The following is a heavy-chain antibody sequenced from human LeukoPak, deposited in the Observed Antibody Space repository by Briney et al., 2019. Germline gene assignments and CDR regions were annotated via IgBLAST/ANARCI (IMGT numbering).Heavy chain of an antibody. V-gene: IGHV4-31*03. D-gene: IGHD1-26*01. J-gene: IGHJ3*02. Sequence: SQTLSLTCTVSGGSISSGGYYWSWIRQHPGKGLEWIGYIYYSGSTYYNPSLKSRVTISVDTSKNQFSLKLSSVTAADTAVYYCARRGRSGSYLMRGAFDIWGQGTMVTVSS. CDR2: IYYSGST. CDR3: ARRGRSGSYLMRGAFDI. CDR1: GGSISSGGYY.